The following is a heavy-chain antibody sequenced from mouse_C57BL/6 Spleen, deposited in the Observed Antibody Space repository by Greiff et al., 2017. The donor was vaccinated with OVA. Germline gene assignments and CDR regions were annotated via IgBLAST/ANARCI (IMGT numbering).Heavy chain of an antibody. CDR3: ARAGSSYGDY. Sequence: QVQLQQSGAELVRPGSSVKLSCKASGYTFTSYWMDWVKQRPGQGLEWIGNIYPSDSETHYNQKFKDKATLTVDKSSSTAYMQLSSLTSEDSAVYYCARAGSSYGDYWGQGTSVTVSS. J-gene: IGHJ4*01. CDR2: IYPSDSET. V-gene: IGHV1-61*01. CDR1: GYTFTSYW. D-gene: IGHD1-1*01.